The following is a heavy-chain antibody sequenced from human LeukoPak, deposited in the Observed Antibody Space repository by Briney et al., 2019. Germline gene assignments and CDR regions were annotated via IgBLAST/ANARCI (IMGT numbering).Heavy chain of an antibody. Sequence: GGSLRLSCVASGFTYSHNAMNWVRQAPGKGLEWVSAISGSDDSAYYADSVKGRFTISRDNAKKSLYLQMNSLRGEDTAVYYCARDAAYGYDRFDYWGQGTQVTVSS. J-gene: IGHJ4*02. CDR3: ARDAAYGYDRFDY. CDR2: ISGSDDSA. D-gene: IGHD5-18*01. CDR1: GFTYSHNA. V-gene: IGHV3-23*01.